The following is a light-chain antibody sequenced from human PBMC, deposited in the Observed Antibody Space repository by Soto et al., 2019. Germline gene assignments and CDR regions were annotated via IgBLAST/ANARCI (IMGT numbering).Light chain of an antibody. CDR1: SSNIGKYY. Sequence: QSVLTQPPSVSAAPGQTVTISCSGSSSNIGKYYVSWYQQLPGEAPKLLIYDSNKRPSGIPERFSASRSGTSATLGITGLXTGDEADYYCGAWDDSLRLYVFGPGTKVTLL. CDR2: DSN. J-gene: IGLJ1*01. CDR3: GAWDDSLRLYV. V-gene: IGLV1-51*01.